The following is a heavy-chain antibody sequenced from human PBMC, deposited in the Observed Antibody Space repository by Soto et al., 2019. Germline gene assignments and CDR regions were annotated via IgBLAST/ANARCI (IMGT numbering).Heavy chain of an antibody. D-gene: IGHD3-9*01. Sequence: QGHLVQSGAEVKKPGASVKVSCKASGYIFVRYGLSWVRQAPGQGLEWMGWINTYNVDTDYAQEVQGRVTMTTDTSSNTAYMELRNLRSDDTAVYYCARNAQFTDNFSFDFWGQGTLVTVSS. V-gene: IGHV1-18*01. J-gene: IGHJ4*02. CDR2: INTYNVDT. CDR1: GYIFVRYG. CDR3: ARNAQFTDNFSFDF.